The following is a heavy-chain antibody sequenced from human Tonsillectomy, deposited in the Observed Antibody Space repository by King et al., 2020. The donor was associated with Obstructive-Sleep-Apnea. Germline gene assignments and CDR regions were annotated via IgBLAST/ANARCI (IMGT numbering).Heavy chain of an antibody. J-gene: IGHJ3*02. CDR2: IYSGGST. Sequence: VQLVESGGGLVQPGGSLRLSCAASGFTVSSNYMSWVRQAPGKGLEWVSVIYSGGSTFYADSVTGRYTISRNNSKNTLYLQMNSLRAEDTAVYYCATGGMVVVADAFDIWGQGTMVTVSS. CDR3: ATGGMVVVADAFDI. D-gene: IGHD3-22*01. CDR1: GFTVSSNY. V-gene: IGHV3-53*04.